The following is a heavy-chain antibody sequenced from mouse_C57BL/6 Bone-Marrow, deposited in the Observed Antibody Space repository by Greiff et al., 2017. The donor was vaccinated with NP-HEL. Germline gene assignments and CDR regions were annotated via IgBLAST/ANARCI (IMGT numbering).Heavy chain of an antibody. Sequence: EVQLVESGGDLVKPGGSLKLSCAASGFTFSSYGMSWVRQTPDKRLEWVATISSGGSYTYYPDSVKGRFTISRDNAKNTLYLQMSSLKSEDTAMYYCARPLYYDYDEGAYWGQGTLVTVSA. CDR2: ISSGGSYT. CDR1: GFTFSSYG. CDR3: ARPLYYDYDEGAY. V-gene: IGHV5-6*01. D-gene: IGHD2-4*01. J-gene: IGHJ3*01.